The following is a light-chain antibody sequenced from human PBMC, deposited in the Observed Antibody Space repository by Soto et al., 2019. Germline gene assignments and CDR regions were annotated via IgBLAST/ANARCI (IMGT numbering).Light chain of an antibody. CDR1: SSNFGAGYD. CDR2: GNS. CDR3: QSYDRSLSGSKVV. V-gene: IGLV1-40*01. Sequence: QSVLTQPPSVSGAPGQSITISCTGTSSNFGAGYDVHWYQQLPGTAPKLLIYGNSDRPSGVPDRFSGSRSGTSASLAITGLQAEDEADYYCQSYDRSLSGSKVVFGGGTKLTV. J-gene: IGLJ2*01.